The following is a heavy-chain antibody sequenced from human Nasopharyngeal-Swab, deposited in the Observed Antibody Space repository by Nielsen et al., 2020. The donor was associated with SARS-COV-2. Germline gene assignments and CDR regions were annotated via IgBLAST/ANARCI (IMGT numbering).Heavy chain of an antibody. V-gene: IGHV1-2*06. CDR3: TRDRGSGYFDS. J-gene: IGHJ4*02. Sequence: VKVSCKASGYTFIGYYIHWVRQAPGQGLEWMGRFNPNSGGTNYAQELQGRVTMTGDTSISTAYMELSRVRSDDTAMYYCTRDRGSGYFDSWGQGTLVIVSS. D-gene: IGHD3-3*01. CDR1: GYTFIGYY. CDR2: FNPNSGGT.